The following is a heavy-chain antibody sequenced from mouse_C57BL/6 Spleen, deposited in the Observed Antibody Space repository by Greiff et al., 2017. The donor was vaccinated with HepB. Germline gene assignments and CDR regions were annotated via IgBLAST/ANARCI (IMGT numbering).Heavy chain of an antibody. CDR2: IDPSDSET. Sequence: VQLQQSGAELVRPGSSVKLSCKASGYTFTSYWMHWVKQRPIQGLEWIGNIDPSDSETHYNQKFKDKATLTVDKSSSTAYMQLSSLTSEDSAVYYCARPYYSNYNGYFDYWGQGTTLTVSS. V-gene: IGHV1-52*01. J-gene: IGHJ2*01. CDR1: GYTFTSYW. D-gene: IGHD2-5*01. CDR3: ARPYYSNYNGYFDY.